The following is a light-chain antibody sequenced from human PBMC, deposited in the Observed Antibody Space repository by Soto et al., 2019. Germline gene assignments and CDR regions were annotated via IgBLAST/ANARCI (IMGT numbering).Light chain of an antibody. J-gene: IGLJ2*01. CDR2: NDT. CDR3: ASWDDRLGAVI. V-gene: IGLV1-47*02. Sequence: QSVLTQPPSASGTPGQRISISCSGDNSNVGRNFVFWYQHLPGTAPQLLIYNDTQRPSGVPDRFSGSRSGTSASLAISGLQSGDEADYYCASWDDRLGAVIFGGGTKLTVL. CDR1: NSNVGRNF.